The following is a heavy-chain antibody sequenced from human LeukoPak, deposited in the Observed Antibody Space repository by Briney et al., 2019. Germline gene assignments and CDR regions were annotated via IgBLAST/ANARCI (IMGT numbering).Heavy chain of an antibody. V-gene: IGHV4-30-4*08. CDR3: ARTPILERLGTDY. J-gene: IGHJ4*02. Sequence: PSETLSLTCTVSGGSISSGDYYWSWIRQPPGKGQEWIGYIYYSGSTYYNPSLKSRVTISVDTSKNQLSLKLSSVTAADTAVYYCARTPILERLGTDYWGQGTLVTVSS. D-gene: IGHD3-3*01. CDR1: GGSISSGDYY. CDR2: IYYSGST.